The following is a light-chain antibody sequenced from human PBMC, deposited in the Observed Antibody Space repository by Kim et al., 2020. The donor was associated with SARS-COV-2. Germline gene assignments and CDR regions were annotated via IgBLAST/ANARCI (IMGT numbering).Light chain of an antibody. CDR3: QVWDGTTLI. CDR2: RDR. Sequence: SYELTQPLSVSVALGQTARITCGGNNIGSKNVHWYQQKPGQAPVLVIYRDRNRPSGIPEQISGSNSGNTATLTISRAQARDEADYYCQVWDGTTLIFGGGTQLTVL. V-gene: IGLV3-9*01. J-gene: IGLJ2*01. CDR1: NIGSKN.